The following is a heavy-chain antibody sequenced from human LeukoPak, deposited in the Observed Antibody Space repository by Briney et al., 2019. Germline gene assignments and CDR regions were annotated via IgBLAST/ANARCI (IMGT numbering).Heavy chain of an antibody. CDR3: ARRFGDF. D-gene: IGHD3-3*01. CDR1: GGSISSYY. Sequence: SETLSLTCTVSGGSISSYYWSWIRQPPGKGLEWIGYIYYSGSTNYNPSLKSRVTISVDASKNQFSLKLSSVTAADTAVYYCARRFGDFWGQGTLVTVSS. J-gene: IGHJ4*02. CDR2: IYYSGST. V-gene: IGHV4-59*08.